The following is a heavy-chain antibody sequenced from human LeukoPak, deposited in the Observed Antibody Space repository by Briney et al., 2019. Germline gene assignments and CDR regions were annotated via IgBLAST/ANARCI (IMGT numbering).Heavy chain of an antibody. CDR1: GFTFSSYS. D-gene: IGHD1-7*01. Sequence: GGSLRLSCAASGFTFSSYSMSWVRQAPGKGLEWVSSITSSSNYIYYADSVKGRFTISRDNAKNSLYLQMNSLRAEDTAVYYCARAELRTLDYWGQGTLVTVSS. CDR2: ITSSSNYI. J-gene: IGHJ4*02. V-gene: IGHV3-21*01. CDR3: ARAELRTLDY.